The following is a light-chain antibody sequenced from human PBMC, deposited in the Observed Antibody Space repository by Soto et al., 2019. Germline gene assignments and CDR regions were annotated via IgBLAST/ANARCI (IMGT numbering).Light chain of an antibody. J-gene: IGKJ4*01. CDR2: GAS. Sequence: EIVMTQSPATLSVSPGERPTLSCRASQSVSSNLAWYQQKRGQPPRLLIYGASTRDTGIPARFSGSGSGTESTLTISSLQSEDCAIYYCQQYNNWPLTFGGGTKVEIK. V-gene: IGKV3-15*01. CDR3: QQYNNWPLT. CDR1: QSVSSN.